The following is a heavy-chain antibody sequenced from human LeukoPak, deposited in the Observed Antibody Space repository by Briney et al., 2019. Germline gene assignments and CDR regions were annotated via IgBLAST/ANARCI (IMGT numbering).Heavy chain of an antibody. D-gene: IGHD4-17*01. V-gene: IGHV4-59*01. CDR1: GGSISSYY. Sequence: SETLSLTCTVSGGSISSYYWSWIRQPPGKGLEWIGYIYYSGSTNYNPSLKSRVTISVDTSKNQFSLKLSSVTAADTAVYYCARWDYGDTGGFDYWGQGTLVTVSS. J-gene: IGHJ4*02. CDR3: ARWDYGDTGGFDY. CDR2: IYYSGST.